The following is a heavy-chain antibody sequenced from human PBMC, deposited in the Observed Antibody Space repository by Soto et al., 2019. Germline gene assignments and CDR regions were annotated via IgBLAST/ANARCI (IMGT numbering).Heavy chain of an antibody. D-gene: IGHD6-13*01. J-gene: IGHJ6*02. CDR2: IYYSGST. CDR3: ARQYSSSWYLTRADYYYGMDV. CDR1: GGSISSYY. V-gene: IGHV4-59*08. Sequence: QVQLQESGPGLVKPSETLSLTCTVSGGSISSYYWSWIRQPPGKGLEWIGYIYYSGSTNYNPSLKSRVPISVDTSKHQSSLKLSSVPAADTAVYYCARQYSSSWYLTRADYYYGMDVWGQGTTVTVSS.